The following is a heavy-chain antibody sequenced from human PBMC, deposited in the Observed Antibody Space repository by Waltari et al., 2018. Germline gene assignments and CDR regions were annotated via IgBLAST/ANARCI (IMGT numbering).Heavy chain of an antibody. V-gene: IGHV4-4*07. CDR1: GGSISSYY. J-gene: IGHJ6*03. CDR3: ARDLGSGTSQVWYYYYYMDV. D-gene: IGHD3-10*01. CDR2: IYTSGST. Sequence: QVQLQESGPGLVKPSETLSLTCPVSGGSISSYYWSWIRQPAGKGLEWSGRIYTSGSTNYNPALKSRVTMSVDTSKNQFSLKLSSVTAADTAVYYCARDLGSGTSQVWYYYYYMDVWGKGTTVTVSS.